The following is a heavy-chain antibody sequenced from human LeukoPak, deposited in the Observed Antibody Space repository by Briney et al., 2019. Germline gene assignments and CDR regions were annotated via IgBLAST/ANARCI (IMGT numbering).Heavy chain of an antibody. Sequence: SETLSLTCTVSGGSISSYYWSWIRQPPGKGLEWIGYIYYSGSTNYNPSLKSRVTISVDTSKNQFSLKLSSVTAADTAVYYCARNSGSFRTYYFDYWGQGTLVTVSS. J-gene: IGHJ4*02. V-gene: IGHV4-59*01. CDR1: GGSISSYY. CDR3: ARNSGSFRTYYFDY. D-gene: IGHD1-26*01. CDR2: IYYSGST.